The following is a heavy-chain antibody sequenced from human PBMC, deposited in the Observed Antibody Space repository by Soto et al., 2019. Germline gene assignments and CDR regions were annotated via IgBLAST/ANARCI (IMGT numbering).Heavy chain of an antibody. CDR3: TRDSPPDY. Sequence: QVQLVQSGAEVKKPGASVKVSCKASGYTFTTYYMHWVRQAPGQGFEWMGIINPSGGSTSYAQKFQGRVTMTRDTSTSTVYMELSSLRSEDSALYYCTRDSPPDYWGQGTLVTVSS. CDR1: GYTFTTYY. CDR2: INPSGGST. J-gene: IGHJ4*02. V-gene: IGHV1-46*01.